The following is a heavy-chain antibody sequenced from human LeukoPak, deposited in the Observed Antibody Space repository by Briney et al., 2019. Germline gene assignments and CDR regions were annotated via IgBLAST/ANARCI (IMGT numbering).Heavy chain of an antibody. V-gene: IGHV3-74*01. D-gene: IGHD3-22*01. J-gene: IGHJ4*02. CDR1: GFTFSYYW. CDR3: ARGTYSYESSGYSGLYYFDY. Sequence: GGSLRLSCAASGFTFSYYWMHWVRQAPGKGLVWVSRISGEGSSTSYADSVKGRFTISRDNAKNTVYLQMNSLRAEDTAVFYCARGTYSYESSGYSGLYYFDYRGQGALVTVSS. CDR2: ISGEGSST.